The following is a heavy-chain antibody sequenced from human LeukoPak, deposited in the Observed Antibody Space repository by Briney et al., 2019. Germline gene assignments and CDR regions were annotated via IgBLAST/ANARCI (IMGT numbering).Heavy chain of an antibody. CDR2: INPNSGGT. CDR3: ARADLYYYDSSGYN. Sequence: ASVKVSCKASGYTFTGYYMHWVRQAPGQGLEWMGRINPNSGGTNYAQKFQGRVTMTRDMSISTAYMELSRLRSDDTAVYYCARADLYYYDSSGYNWGQGTLVTVSS. CDR1: GYTFTGYY. J-gene: IGHJ4*02. V-gene: IGHV1-2*06. D-gene: IGHD3-22*01.